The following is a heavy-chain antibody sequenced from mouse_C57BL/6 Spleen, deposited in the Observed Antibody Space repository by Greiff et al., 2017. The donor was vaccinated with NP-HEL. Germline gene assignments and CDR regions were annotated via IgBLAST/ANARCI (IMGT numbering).Heavy chain of an antibody. V-gene: IGHV1-61*01. J-gene: IGHJ1*03. CDR3: ARHTTVVPRYFDV. D-gene: IGHD1-1*01. Sequence: QVQLQQPGAELVRPGSSVKLSCKASGYTFTSYWMDWVKQRPGQGLEWIGNIYPSASETHYNQKFKDKATLTVAKSSSTAYMQLSSLTSEDSAVYYCARHTTVVPRYFDVWGTGTTVTVSS. CDR2: IYPSASET. CDR1: GYTFTSYW.